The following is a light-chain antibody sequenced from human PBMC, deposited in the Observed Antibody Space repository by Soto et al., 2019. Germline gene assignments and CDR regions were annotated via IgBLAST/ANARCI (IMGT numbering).Light chain of an antibody. Sequence: EIVMTQSPATLSVSPGERATLSCWASETVATNLAWYQQKPGQAPRLLISGASTRATGIPDRFTGSGSGTDFTLTINRLEPEDFAVYFCQQYGSSPQTFGQGTKVDIK. CDR3: QQYGSSPQT. J-gene: IGKJ1*01. V-gene: IGKV3-20*01. CDR1: ETVATN. CDR2: GAS.